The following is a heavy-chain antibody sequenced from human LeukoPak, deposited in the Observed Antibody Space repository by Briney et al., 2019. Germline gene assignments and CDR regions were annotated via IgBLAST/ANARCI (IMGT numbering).Heavy chain of an antibody. Sequence: ASVKVSCKASGYTFTSYYMHWVRQAPGQGLEWMGIINPSGGSTSYAQKFQGRVTMTEDTSTDTAYMELSSLRSEDTAVYYCATATTIFGVVSFDYWGQGTLVTVSS. CDR2: INPSGGST. CDR3: ATATTIFGVVSFDY. CDR1: GYTFTSYY. J-gene: IGHJ4*02. V-gene: IGHV1-46*01. D-gene: IGHD3-3*01.